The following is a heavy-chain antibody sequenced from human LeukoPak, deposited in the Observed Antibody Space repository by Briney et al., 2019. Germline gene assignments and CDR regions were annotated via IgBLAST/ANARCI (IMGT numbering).Heavy chain of an antibody. V-gene: IGHV4-31*03. CDR2: IYYSGST. Sequence: KTSETLPLTCTVSGYSISSGFHWGWIRQHPGKGLEWIGYIYYSGSTYYNPSPKSRVTISVDTSKNQFSLKLSSVTAADTAVYYCARGYYGSGSYLGGHWFDPWGQGTLVTVSS. CDR1: GYSISSGFH. D-gene: IGHD3-10*01. CDR3: ARGYYGSGSYLGGHWFDP. J-gene: IGHJ5*02.